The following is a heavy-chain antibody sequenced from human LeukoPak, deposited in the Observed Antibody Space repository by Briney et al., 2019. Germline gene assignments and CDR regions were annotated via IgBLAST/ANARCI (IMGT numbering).Heavy chain of an antibody. CDR1: GDSLRSHY. D-gene: IGHD3-10*01. Sequence: SETLSLTCNVSGDSLRSHYWSWFRQPPGKGLEWMGHIYYTGTTNYNPSLKSRISIAVDTSKMQFSLKLTSVTAADAAMYYCARVTWFGETANHYGMDVWGQGTTVTVSS. J-gene: IGHJ6*02. CDR2: IYYTGTT. CDR3: ARVTWFGETANHYGMDV. V-gene: IGHV4-59*08.